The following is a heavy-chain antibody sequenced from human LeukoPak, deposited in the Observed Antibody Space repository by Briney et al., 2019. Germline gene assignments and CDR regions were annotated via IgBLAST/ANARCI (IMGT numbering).Heavy chain of an antibody. J-gene: IGHJ4*02. D-gene: IGHD3-22*01. CDR3: AKAHYDSSGYYYCSFDY. CDR1: GFTFSSYA. CDR2: ISGSGGST. Sequence: GGSLRLSCAASGFTFSSYAMSWVRQAPGKGLEWVSAISGSGGSTYYADSVKGRFTISRDNSKNTLYLQMNSLRAEDTAVDYCAKAHYDSSGYYYCSFDYWGQGTLVTVSS. V-gene: IGHV3-23*01.